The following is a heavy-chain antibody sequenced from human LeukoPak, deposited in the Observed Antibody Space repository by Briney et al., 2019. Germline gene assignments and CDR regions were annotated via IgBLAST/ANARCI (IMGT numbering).Heavy chain of an antibody. CDR1: GGSISSGGYY. D-gene: IGHD5-18*01. CDR3: ARDKGYSYGYWFDP. CDR2: IYYSGST. J-gene: IGHJ5*02. Sequence: TLSLTCTVSGGSISSGGYYWSWIRQHPGKGLEWIGYIYYSGSTYYNPSLRSRVTISVDTSKNQFSLKLSSVTAADTAVYYCARDKGYSYGYWFDPWGQGTLVTVSS. V-gene: IGHV4-31*03.